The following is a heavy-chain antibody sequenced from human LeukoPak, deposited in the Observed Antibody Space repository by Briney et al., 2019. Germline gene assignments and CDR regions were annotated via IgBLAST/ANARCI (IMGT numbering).Heavy chain of an antibody. CDR2: IDPSDSYT. CDR3: ARGIVVVPAAIGLGMDV. D-gene: IGHD2-2*01. J-gene: IGHJ6*04. V-gene: IGHV5-10-1*01. Sequence: AGESLKISCKGSGYSFTSYWISWVRQMPGKGLEWMGRIDPSDSYTNYSPSFQGHVTISADKSISTAYLQWSSLKASDTAMYYCARGIVVVPAAIGLGMDVWGKGTTVTVSS. CDR1: GYSFTSYW.